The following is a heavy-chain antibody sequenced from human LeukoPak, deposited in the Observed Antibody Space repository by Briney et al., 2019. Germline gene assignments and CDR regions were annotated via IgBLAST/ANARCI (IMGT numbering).Heavy chain of an antibody. J-gene: IGHJ4*02. CDR3: ARIPMVRGLRGGDYFDY. Sequence: SGPTLVNPTQTLTLTCTFSGFSLSTSGVGVGWIRQPPGKALEWLALIYWDDDKRYSPSLKSRLTITKDTSKNQVVLTVTNMDPVGTATYYCARIPMVRGLRGGDYFDYWGQGTLVTVSS. D-gene: IGHD3-10*01. CDR2: IYWDDDK. V-gene: IGHV2-5*02. CDR1: GFSLSTSGVG.